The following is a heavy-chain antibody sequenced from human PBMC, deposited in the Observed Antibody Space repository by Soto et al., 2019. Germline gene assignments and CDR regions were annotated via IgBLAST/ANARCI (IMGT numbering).Heavy chain of an antibody. CDR3: ARDMLEYYYDSSGPFDY. J-gene: IGHJ4*02. CDR1: GFTFSSYG. Sequence: VGSLRLSCAASGFTFSSYGMHWVRQAPGKGLERVAVIWYDGSNKYYADSVKGRFTISRDNSKNTLYLQMNSLRAEDTAVYYCARDMLEYYYDSSGPFDYWGQGTLVSVSS. D-gene: IGHD3-22*01. V-gene: IGHV3-33*01. CDR2: IWYDGSNK.